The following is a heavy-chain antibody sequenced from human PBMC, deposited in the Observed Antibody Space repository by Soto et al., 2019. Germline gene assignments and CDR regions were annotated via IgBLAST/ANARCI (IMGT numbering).Heavy chain of an antibody. D-gene: IGHD3-3*01. V-gene: IGHV3-48*02. CDR1: RFSLSDYA. J-gene: IGHJ6*02. Sequence: GGSLRLSCVASRFSLSDYAVNWVRQAPGKGLEWVSFISSDSRTIYYADSVEGRFTVSRDNARNSVSLQMDSLRDEDAAVYYCARIKLVEWFFINVDVYDMDVWGQGTPVTVSS. CDR3: ARIKLVEWFFINVDVYDMDV. CDR2: ISSDSRTI.